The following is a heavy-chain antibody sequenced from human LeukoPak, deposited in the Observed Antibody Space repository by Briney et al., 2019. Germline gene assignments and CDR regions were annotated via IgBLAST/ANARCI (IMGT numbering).Heavy chain of an antibody. CDR1: GYTLTELS. D-gene: IGHD3-3*01. CDR3: ATAKAVYDFWSGNFDY. CDR2: FDPEDGET. J-gene: IGHJ4*02. V-gene: IGHV1-24*01. Sequence: ASVKVSCKVSGYTLTELSMHWVRQAPGKGLEWMGGFDPEDGETIYAQKFQGRVTMTEDTSTDTAYMELSSLRSEDTAVYYCATAKAVYDFWSGNFDYWGQGTLVTVSS.